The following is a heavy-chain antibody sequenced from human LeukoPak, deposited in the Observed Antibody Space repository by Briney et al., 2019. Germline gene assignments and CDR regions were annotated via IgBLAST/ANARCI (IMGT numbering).Heavy chain of an antibody. V-gene: IGHV3-7*01. CDR1: GFSFSSYW. J-gene: IGHJ1*01. D-gene: IGHD3-10*02. Sequence: GGSLRLSCAVSGFSFSSYWMSWVRQAPGKPLEWVANIDKSGRDKHYVDSVKGRFTISRDNAKNSLYLQMDSLRVDDTALCYCAGSQHVTRDFQTWGQGTLVTVSS. CDR3: AGSQHVTRDFQT. CDR2: IDKSGRDK.